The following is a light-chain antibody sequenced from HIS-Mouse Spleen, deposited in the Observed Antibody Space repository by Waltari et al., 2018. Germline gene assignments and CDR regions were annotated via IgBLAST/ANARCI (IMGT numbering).Light chain of an antibody. V-gene: IGLV2-11*01. CDR1: SSDVGGYNY. CDR3: CSYAGSYTYVV. Sequence: QSALTQPRSVSGSPGQSVTISCTGTSSDVGGYNYVSWYPRHPGKAPKLMLYDVSKRPSGVPERFSGAKSGNTASLTISGLQAEDEADYYCCSYAGSYTYVVFGGGTKLTVL. J-gene: IGLJ2*01. CDR2: DVS.